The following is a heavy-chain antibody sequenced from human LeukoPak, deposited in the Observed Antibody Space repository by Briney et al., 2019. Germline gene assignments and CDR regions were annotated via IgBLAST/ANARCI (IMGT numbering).Heavy chain of an antibody. Sequence: SETLSLTCTVSGGSVSSSSYYWGWIRQPPGKGLEWIGSIYYSGITYYNPSLKSRVTISVDTSKNQYSLKLTSVTATDTAVYYCASLRKTTTGTNWFDPWGQGTLVTVSS. CDR2: IYYSGIT. J-gene: IGHJ5*02. V-gene: IGHV4-39*01. CDR3: ASLRKTTTGTNWFDP. CDR1: GGSVSSSSYY. D-gene: IGHD1-1*01.